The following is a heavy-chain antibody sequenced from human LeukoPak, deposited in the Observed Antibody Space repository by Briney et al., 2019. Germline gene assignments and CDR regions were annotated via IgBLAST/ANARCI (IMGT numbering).Heavy chain of an antibody. CDR3: ARGLIAYYYGSGSHHYFDY. Sequence: ASVTVSCTASGATFTSYAISWVRQAPGQGLEWMGGIIPIFGTANYAKKFQGRVTITADDSTSTAYMELSSLRSEDTAVYYCARGLIAYYYGSGSHHYFDYWGQGTLVTVSS. V-gene: IGHV1-69*13. D-gene: IGHD3-10*01. CDR1: GATFTSYA. CDR2: IIPIFGTA. J-gene: IGHJ4*02.